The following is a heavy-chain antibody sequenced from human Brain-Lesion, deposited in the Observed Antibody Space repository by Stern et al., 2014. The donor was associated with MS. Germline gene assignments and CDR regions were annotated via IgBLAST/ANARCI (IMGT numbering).Heavy chain of an antibody. Sequence: QLVQSGGGLVQPGRSLRLSCAASGFTFDNYAMYWVRQGPGKGLEWVSGIGWNSGNIAYADSVKGRFTISRDTARNSLYLQKNSLRAEDTALYYCARGGYYNIRHGMDVWGQGTTVIVSS. CDR2: IGWNSGNI. CDR1: GFTFDNYA. J-gene: IGHJ6*02. D-gene: IGHD3-9*01. CDR3: ARGGYYNIRHGMDV. V-gene: IGHV3-9*01.